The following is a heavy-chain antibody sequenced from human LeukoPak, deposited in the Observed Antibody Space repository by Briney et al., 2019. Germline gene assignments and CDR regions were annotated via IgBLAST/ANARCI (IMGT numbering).Heavy chain of an antibody. J-gene: IGHJ4*02. CDR2: INHSGST. CDR1: GGSFSGYY. CDR3: VSLLDYYDSSGYKY. D-gene: IGHD3-22*01. V-gene: IGHV4-34*01. Sequence: SETLSLTCAVYGGSFSGYYWSWIRQPPGKGLEWIGEINHSGSTNYNPSLKSRVTISVDTSKNQFSLKLSSVTAADTAVYYCVSLLDYYDSSGYKYWGQGTLVTVSS.